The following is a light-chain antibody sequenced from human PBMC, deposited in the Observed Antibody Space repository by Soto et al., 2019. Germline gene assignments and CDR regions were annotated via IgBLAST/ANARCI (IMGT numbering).Light chain of an antibody. J-gene: IGKJ3*01. CDR1: QDISNF. CDR3: QQYDSLPLS. CDR2: DAS. Sequence: DIQMTQSPSSLSASVGDRVTITCQASQDISNFLNWYQHKPGKSPKLLINDASNLETGVPSRFSWSGSSTDFTFTINSLQPEDVATYYCQQYDSLPLSFGPGTKVELK. V-gene: IGKV1-33*01.